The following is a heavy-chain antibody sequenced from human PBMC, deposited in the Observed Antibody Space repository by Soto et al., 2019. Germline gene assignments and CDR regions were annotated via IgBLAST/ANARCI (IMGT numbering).Heavy chain of an antibody. CDR3: ARDDYYDSSGYLAPLDY. Sequence: WGSLRLSCAASGFTFSSYSMNWVRQAPGKGLEWVSSISSSSSYIYYADSVKGRFTISRDNAKNSLYLQMNSLRAEDTAVYYCARDDYYDSSGYLAPLDYWGQGTLVTVSS. V-gene: IGHV3-21*01. CDR1: GFTFSSYS. J-gene: IGHJ4*02. CDR2: ISSSSSYI. D-gene: IGHD3-22*01.